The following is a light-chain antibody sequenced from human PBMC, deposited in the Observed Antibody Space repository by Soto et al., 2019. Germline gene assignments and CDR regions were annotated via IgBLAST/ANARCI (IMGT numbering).Light chain of an antibody. J-gene: IGKJ2*01. Sequence: EIVLTQSPGTLSLSPGERATLSCRASESVSSSYLAWYQQKPGQAPRLLIYDASSRATGIPDRFSGSGSGKDFTLNISRLEPEDFAVYYCQQYGSSPYTFGKGTTREIK. CDR2: DAS. V-gene: IGKV3-20*01. CDR1: ESVSSSY. CDR3: QQYGSSPYT.